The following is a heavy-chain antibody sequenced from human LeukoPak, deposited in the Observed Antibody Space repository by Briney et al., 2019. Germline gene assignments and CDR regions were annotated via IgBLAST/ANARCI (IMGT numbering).Heavy chain of an antibody. V-gene: IGHV1-69*05. Sequence: GASVKVSCKASGGTFSSYAISWVRQAPGQGLEWMGGIIPIFGTANYAQKFQGRVTITTDESTSTAYMELSSLRSEDTAVYCCARNDRRDGYNPLLSYWGQGTLVTVSS. CDR1: GGTFSSYA. D-gene: IGHD5-24*01. J-gene: IGHJ4*02. CDR3: ARNDRRDGYNPLLSY. CDR2: IIPIFGTA.